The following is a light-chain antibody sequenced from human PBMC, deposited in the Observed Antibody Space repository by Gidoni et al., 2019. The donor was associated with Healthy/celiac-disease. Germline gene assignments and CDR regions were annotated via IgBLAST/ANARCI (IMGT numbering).Light chain of an antibody. CDR2: AAS. Sequence: DIQMTQSPSSLSASVGDRVTITFRASQSISISLNWYQQKQGKAPKLLIYAASSLQSGVPSRFSGSGSGTDFTLTISNLQPEDFATYYCQQSYSTPTFGQXTKVEIK. J-gene: IGKJ1*01. CDR1: QSISIS. V-gene: IGKV1-39*01. CDR3: QQSYSTPT.